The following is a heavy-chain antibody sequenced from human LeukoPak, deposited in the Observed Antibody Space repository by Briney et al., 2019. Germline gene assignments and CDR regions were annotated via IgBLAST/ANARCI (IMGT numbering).Heavy chain of an antibody. CDR2: TYYSGST. CDR1: GGSISSYY. V-gene: IGHV4-59*01. J-gene: IGHJ4*02. Sequence: SETLSLTCTVSGGSISSYYWCWFRQPPGKGLEWIGYTYYSGSTNYNPSLKSRVTISLDTSKYQFSLKLSSVSPADPAAFYCARALGYCSGGSCYSGLGYWGQGTLVTVSS. D-gene: IGHD2-15*01. CDR3: ARALGYCSGGSCYSGLGY.